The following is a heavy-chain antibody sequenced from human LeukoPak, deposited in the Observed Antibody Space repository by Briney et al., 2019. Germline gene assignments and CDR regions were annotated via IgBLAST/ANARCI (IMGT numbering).Heavy chain of an antibody. CDR3: ARASPTSHFDF. J-gene: IGHJ4*02. D-gene: IGHD3-16*01. V-gene: IGHV3-74*01. CDR2: INGDRSNS. Sequence: GGSLRLSCAASGFTFSSYGMHWVRQAPGKGLVWVSRINGDRSNSNYADSVKGRFTISRDNARNTLYLQMNGLRAEDTALYYCARASPTSHFDFWGQGTLVTVSS. CDR1: GFTFSSYG.